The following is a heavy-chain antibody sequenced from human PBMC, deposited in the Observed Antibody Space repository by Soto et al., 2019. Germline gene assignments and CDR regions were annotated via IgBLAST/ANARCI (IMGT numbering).Heavy chain of an antibody. CDR2: IIGRGGST. V-gene: IGHV3-23*01. Sequence: XGSLRLSCEASGVTLCRYAMSWVRQAQGKGLDWVSAIIGRGGSTYYADSVKGRFTISRDNSKNTLYLQMNSLRAEDTAVYYCATIITGMGYWGQGTLVTVSS. D-gene: IGHD1-20*01. CDR3: ATIITGMGY. J-gene: IGHJ4*02. CDR1: GVTLCRYA.